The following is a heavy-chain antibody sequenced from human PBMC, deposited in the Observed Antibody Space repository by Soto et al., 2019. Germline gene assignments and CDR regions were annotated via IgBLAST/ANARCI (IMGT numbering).Heavy chain of an antibody. CDR1: GYTFTSLG. Sequence: ASGRASCRASGYTFTSLGISWGGRAPGPGPEWMGWISAYNGNTNYAQKLQGRVTMTTDTSTSTAYMELRSLRSDDTAVYYCARYEQWLVRGGWFDPWGQGTLVTVSS. V-gene: IGHV1-18*01. CDR3: ARYEQWLVRGGWFDP. D-gene: IGHD6-19*01. J-gene: IGHJ5*02. CDR2: ISAYNGNT.